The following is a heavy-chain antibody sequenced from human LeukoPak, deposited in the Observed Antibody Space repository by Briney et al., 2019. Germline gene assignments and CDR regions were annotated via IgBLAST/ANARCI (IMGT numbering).Heavy chain of an antibody. D-gene: IGHD5-18*01. CDR1: GGTFSSSA. V-gene: IGHV1-69*13. Sequence: SVMVSCTASGGTFSSSAISWVRQAPGQGLEWMGGIIPIFGTANYAQKFQGRVTITADESTSTAYMELSSLRSEDTAVYYCAREGEDPDSYVTTRYFDYWGQGTLVTVSS. CDR3: AREGEDPDSYVTTRYFDY. CDR2: IIPIFGTA. J-gene: IGHJ4*02.